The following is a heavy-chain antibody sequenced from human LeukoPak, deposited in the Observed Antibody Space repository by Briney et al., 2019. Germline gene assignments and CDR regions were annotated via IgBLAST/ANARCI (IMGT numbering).Heavy chain of an antibody. J-gene: IGHJ4*02. CDR3: ARDDGDY. CDR1: GFTFSGSA. CDR2: IKPDGSEK. V-gene: IGHV3-7*01. Sequence: GGSLKLSCAGSGFTFSGSAMHWVRQAPGKGLEWVATIKPDGSEKYYVDSVKGRFTISKDNAKNSLYLEMNSLRAEDTAVYYRARDDGDYWGQGTLVTVSS.